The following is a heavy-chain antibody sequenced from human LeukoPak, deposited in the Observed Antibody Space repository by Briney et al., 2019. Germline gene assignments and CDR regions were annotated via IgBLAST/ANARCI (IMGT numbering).Heavy chain of an antibody. V-gene: IGHV4-34*01. CDR1: GGSFSGYY. J-gene: IGHJ6*03. CDR3: ARHVFYYDSSGYHYFYYMDV. CDR2: INHSGST. Sequence: TLSLTCAVYGGSFSGYYWSWIRQPPGKGLEWIGEINHSGSTNYNPSLKSRVTISVDTSKNQFSLKLSSVTAADTAVYFCARHVFYYDSSGYHYFYYMDVWGKGTTVTISS. D-gene: IGHD3-22*01.